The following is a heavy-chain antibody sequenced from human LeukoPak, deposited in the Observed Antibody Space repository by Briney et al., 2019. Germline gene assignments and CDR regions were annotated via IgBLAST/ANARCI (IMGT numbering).Heavy chain of an antibody. CDR1: GYSISSGYY. CDR3: ARTRVVPAAPPDAFDI. D-gene: IGHD2-2*01. CDR2: IYHSGST. Sequence: SETLSLTCAVSGYSISSGYYWGWIRQPPGKGLEWIGSIYHSGSTYYNPSLKSRVTISVDTSKNQFSLKLGSVTAADTAVYYCARTRVVPAAPPDAFDIWGQGTMVTVSS. J-gene: IGHJ3*02. V-gene: IGHV4-38-2*01.